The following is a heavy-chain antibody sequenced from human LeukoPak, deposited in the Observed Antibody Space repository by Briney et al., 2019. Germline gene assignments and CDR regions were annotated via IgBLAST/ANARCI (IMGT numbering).Heavy chain of an antibody. CDR1: EFTFSDFS. Sequence: PGGSLRLSCAASEFTFSDFSMNWVRQAPGKGLEWVAFISSSSRYINYADSVKGRFTISRDNAENTLHLQMNRLRVEDTAVYYCVRDYFDISGRWFDPWGQGTLVTVSS. CDR2: ISSSSRYI. V-gene: IGHV3-21*06. CDR3: VRDYFDISGRWFDP. J-gene: IGHJ5*02. D-gene: IGHD3-22*01.